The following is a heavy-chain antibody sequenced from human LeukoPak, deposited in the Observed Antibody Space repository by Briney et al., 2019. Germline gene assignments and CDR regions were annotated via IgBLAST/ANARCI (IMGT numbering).Heavy chain of an antibody. CDR3: AKTGYSGSAYGTWYFDY. D-gene: IGHD5-12*01. V-gene: IGHV3-30*02. CDR1: GFTFSSNG. CDR2: IRYDGSNE. J-gene: IGHJ4*02. Sequence: AGGSLRLSCATSGFTFSSNGLHWVRQAPGKGLEWVAFIRYDGSNEYYADSAKGRFTISRDNSKNTLYLQMNSLRTEDTAVYYCAKTGYSGSAYGTWYFDYWGQGTLVTVSS.